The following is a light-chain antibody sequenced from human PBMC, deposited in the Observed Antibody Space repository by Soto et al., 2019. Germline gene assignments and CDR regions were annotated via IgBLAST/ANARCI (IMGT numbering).Light chain of an antibody. J-gene: IGKJ1*01. Sequence: IVMTQSPESLALSLGERATINCRSSQSVFFSSNKKNYLAWYQQKSGQPPKLLIYWASTRKSGVTDRFSGSVSGTDFTLTISSRQPEDVAVYYCQQYFSSWTFGQGTKVEIK. V-gene: IGKV4-1*01. CDR3: QQYFSSWT. CDR2: WAS. CDR1: QSVFFSSNKKNY.